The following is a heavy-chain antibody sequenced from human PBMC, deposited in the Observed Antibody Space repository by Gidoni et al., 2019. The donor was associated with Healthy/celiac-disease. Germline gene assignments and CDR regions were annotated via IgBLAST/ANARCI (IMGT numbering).Heavy chain of an antibody. V-gene: IGHV1-18*01. Sequence: QVQLVQSGTEVKKPGASVKVSCKASVYTFTPYGISWVRQAPGQGLEGMGWISAYNGNTNYAQKLQGRVTMTTDTSTSTAYMELRSLRSDDTAVYYCARGSSGWYSNVGDAFDIWGQGTMVTVSS. CDR3: ARGSSGWYSNVGDAFDI. D-gene: IGHD6-19*01. CDR2: ISAYNGNT. CDR1: VYTFTPYG. J-gene: IGHJ3*02.